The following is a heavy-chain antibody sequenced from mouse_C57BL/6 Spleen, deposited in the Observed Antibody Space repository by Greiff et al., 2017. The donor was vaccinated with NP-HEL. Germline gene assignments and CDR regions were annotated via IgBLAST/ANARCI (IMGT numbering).Heavy chain of an antibody. CDR3: ARGEYPYYYAMDY. CDR1: GYTFTSYW. D-gene: IGHD5-1*01. Sequence: QVQLQQPGAELVMPGASVKLSCKASGYTFTSYWMHWVKQRPGQGLEWIGEIDPSDSYTNYNQKFKGKSTLTVDKSSSTAYMQLSSLTSEDSAVYYCARGEYPYYYAMDYWGQGTSVTVSS. J-gene: IGHJ4*01. V-gene: IGHV1-69*01. CDR2: IDPSDSYT.